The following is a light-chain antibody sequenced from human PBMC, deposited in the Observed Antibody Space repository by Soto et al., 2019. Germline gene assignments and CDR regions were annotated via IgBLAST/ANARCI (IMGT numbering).Light chain of an antibody. Sequence: SYELTQPPSVSESPGQTAVITCSGDKLGNKYASWYQQKPGQSPVLVIYQDTKRPSGIPERFSGSNSGNTATLTISGTQAMDEADYYCQAWDSSADVFGTGTKLTVL. CDR1: KLGNKY. V-gene: IGLV3-1*01. CDR2: QDT. CDR3: QAWDSSADV. J-gene: IGLJ1*01.